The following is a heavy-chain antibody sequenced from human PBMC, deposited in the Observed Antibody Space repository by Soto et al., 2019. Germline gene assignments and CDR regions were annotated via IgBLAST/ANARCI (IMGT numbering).Heavy chain of an antibody. D-gene: IGHD3-22*01. J-gene: IGHJ4*02. CDR3: ARHVLDTYYYDSSGYFFDY. CDR1: GYSFTSYW. Sequence: PGESLKISCKGSGYSFTSYWIGWVRQMPGKGLEWMGIIYPGDSDTRYSPSFQGQVTISADKSISTAYLQWSSLKASDTAMYYCARHVLDTYYYDSSGYFFDYWGQGTLVTVSS. V-gene: IGHV5-51*01. CDR2: IYPGDSDT.